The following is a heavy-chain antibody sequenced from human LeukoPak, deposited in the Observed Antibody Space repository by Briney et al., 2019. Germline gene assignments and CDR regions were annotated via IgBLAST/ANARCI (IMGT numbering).Heavy chain of an antibody. CDR2: ISSSSSSYI. CDR3: AREVEGYYFDY. V-gene: IGHV3-21*01. CDR1: GFTFSSDG. J-gene: IGHJ4*02. Sequence: GGSLRLSCAASGFTFSSDGMNWVRQAPGKGLEWVSSISSSSSSYIYYADSVKGRFTISRDNAKNSLYLQMNSLRAEDTAVYYCAREVEGYYFDYWGQGTLVTVSS.